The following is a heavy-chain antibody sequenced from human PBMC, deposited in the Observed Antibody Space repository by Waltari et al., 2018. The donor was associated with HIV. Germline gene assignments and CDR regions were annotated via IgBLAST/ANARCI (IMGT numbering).Heavy chain of an antibody. D-gene: IGHD2-2*02. CDR3: ARRVVVPAAINYYYYGMDV. V-gene: IGHV1-8*01. CDR1: GYTFTSYD. CDR2: MNPNSGNT. J-gene: IGHJ6*02. Sequence: QVQLVQSGAEVKKPGASVKVSCKASGYTFTSYDISWVRPATGQGLEWMGWMNPNSGNTGYAQKFQGRVTMTRNTSISTAYMELSSLRSEDTAVYYCARRVVVPAAINYYYYGMDVWGQGTTVTVSS.